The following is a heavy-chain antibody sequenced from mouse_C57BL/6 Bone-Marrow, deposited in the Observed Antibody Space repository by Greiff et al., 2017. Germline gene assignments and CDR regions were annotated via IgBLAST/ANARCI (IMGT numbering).Heavy chain of an antibody. CDR1: GFTFSDYG. CDR3: ARNGYYWFAY. V-gene: IGHV5-17*01. D-gene: IGHD2-3*01. CDR2: ISSGSSTI. J-gene: IGHJ3*01. Sequence: EVKLVESGGGLVKPGGSLKLSCAASGFTFSDYGMHWVRQAPEKGLEWVAYISSGSSTIYYADTVKGRFTISRDNAKNTLFLQMTSMRSEDTAMYYFARNGYYWFAYWGQGTLVTVSA.